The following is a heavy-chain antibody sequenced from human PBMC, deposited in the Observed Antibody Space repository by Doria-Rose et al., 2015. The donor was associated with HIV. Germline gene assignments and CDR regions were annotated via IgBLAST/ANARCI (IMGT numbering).Heavy chain of an antibody. CDR1: GVSLSSPGMG. CDR2: IFSDDEG. D-gene: IGHD6-13*01. CDR3: ARIKSSRWYHKYYFDF. Sequence: QVTLEESGPVLVKPTETLTLACTVSGVSLSSPGMGVSRIRQPPGKALEWLANIFSDDEGAYKTSLKSRLTISRGTSKSQVVLTMTDMDPMDTATYYCARIKSSRWYHKYYFDFWGQGTLVIVSA. J-gene: IGHJ4*02. V-gene: IGHV2-26*01.